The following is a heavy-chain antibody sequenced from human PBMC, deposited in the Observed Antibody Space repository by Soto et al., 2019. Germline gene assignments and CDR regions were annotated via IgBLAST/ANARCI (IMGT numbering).Heavy chain of an antibody. V-gene: IGHV3-23*01. CDR2: ISGGGGTI. J-gene: IGHJ4*02. CDR1: GFTFSSYA. Sequence: GGSLRLSCAASGFTFSSYAMNWVRQAPGKGLEWVSAISGGGGTIYYADSVKGRFTISRDNSKNTLYLQMNSLRAEDTAVYYCAKDLYTSSWFTSSDFWGQGTLVTVSS. D-gene: IGHD6-13*01. CDR3: AKDLYTSSWFTSSDF.